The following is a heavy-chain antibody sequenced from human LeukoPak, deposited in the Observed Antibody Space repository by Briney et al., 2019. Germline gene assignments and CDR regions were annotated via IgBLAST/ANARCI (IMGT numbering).Heavy chain of an antibody. CDR3: ARDFGGYYWFDP. V-gene: IGHV1-18*04. D-gene: IGHD3-22*01. Sequence: ASVKVSCKASGYTFTSYGISWGRQAPGQGLEWMGWISAYNGNTNYAQKLRGRVTMTTDTSTSTAYMELRSLRSDDTAVYYCARDFGGYYWFDPWGQGTLVTVST. CDR2: ISAYNGNT. J-gene: IGHJ5*02. CDR1: GYTFTSYG.